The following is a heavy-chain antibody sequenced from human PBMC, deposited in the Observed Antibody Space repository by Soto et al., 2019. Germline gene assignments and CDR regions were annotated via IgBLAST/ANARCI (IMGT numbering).Heavy chain of an antibody. CDR3: AKSGDSGWYGDYVDGFDI. D-gene: IGHD6-19*01. V-gene: IGHV3-30*18. CDR1: GFTCGTYG. J-gene: IGHJ3*02. CDR2: ISFDGINK. Sequence: QVHLVESGGGVVRPGESLTLSCAASGFTCGTYGMHWVRQAPGKGLEWVTVISFDGINKDYADSVKGRFTISRDNSKNTLYLSMHSLRPEDTAVYYCAKSGDSGWYGDYVDGFDIWGQGTMVTVSS.